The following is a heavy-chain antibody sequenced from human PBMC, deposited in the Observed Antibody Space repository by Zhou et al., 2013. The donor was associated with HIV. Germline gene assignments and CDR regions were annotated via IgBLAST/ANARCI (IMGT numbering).Heavy chain of an antibody. CDR2: FDFEHGES. CDR3: TPARVTDGGWFDP. J-gene: IGHJ5*02. V-gene: IGHV1-24*01. CDR1: GNRVTDIS. Sequence: QVQLVQSGAEVKKPGASVKLSCKVSGNRVTDISIQWVRQAPGKGLEWMGGFDFEHGESTYVKKFQDRVVMTEDTSTNTAYMQLTSLTFEDTALYYCTPARVTDGGWFDPWGPGTQVTVSS. D-gene: IGHD3-16*01.